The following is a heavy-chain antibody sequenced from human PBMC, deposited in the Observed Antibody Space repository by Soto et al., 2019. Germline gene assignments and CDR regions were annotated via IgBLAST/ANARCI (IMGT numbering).Heavy chain of an antibody. Sequence: LRLSCAASGFTFSSYAMSWVRQAPGKGLEWVSAISGSGGSTYYADSVKGRFTISRDNSKNTLYLQMNSLSAEDTAVYYCAKDHPSQLYGMDVWGQGTTVTVSS. J-gene: IGHJ6*02. D-gene: IGHD2-2*01. CDR1: GFTFSSYA. V-gene: IGHV3-23*01. CDR2: ISGSGGST. CDR3: AKDHPSQLYGMDV.